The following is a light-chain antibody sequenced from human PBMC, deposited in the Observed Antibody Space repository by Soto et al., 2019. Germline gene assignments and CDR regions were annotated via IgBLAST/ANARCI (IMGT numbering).Light chain of an antibody. Sequence: SYELTQPPSVSVAPGKTPRITCGGNNIGSKSVHWYQQKPGQAPVLVIYYDSDRPSGIPERFSGSNSGNTATLTISRVEAGDEADYYCQVWDSSSDHPGYVFGTGTKLTVL. J-gene: IGLJ1*01. V-gene: IGLV3-21*04. CDR1: NIGSKS. CDR2: YDS. CDR3: QVWDSSSDHPGYV.